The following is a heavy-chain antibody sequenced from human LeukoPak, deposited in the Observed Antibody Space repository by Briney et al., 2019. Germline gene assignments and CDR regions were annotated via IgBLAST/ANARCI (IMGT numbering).Heavy chain of an antibody. CDR3: ARAQVRAFDY. V-gene: IGHV4-59*12. CDR1: GGSISSYY. CDR2: IYYSGST. Sequence: SGTLSLTCTVSGGSISSYYWSWIRQPPGKGLEWIGYIYYSGSTNYNPSLKSRVTISVDTSKNQFSLKLSSVTAADTAVYYCARAQVRAFDYWSQGTLVTVSS. J-gene: IGHJ4*02.